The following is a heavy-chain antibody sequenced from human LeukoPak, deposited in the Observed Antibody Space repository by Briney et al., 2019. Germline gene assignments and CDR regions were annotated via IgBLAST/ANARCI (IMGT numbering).Heavy chain of an antibody. V-gene: IGHV3-21*01. CDR2: ISSSSYI. CDR1: GFTFSNYS. Sequence: GGSLRLSCAASGFTFSNYSMNWVRQAPGKGLEWGSSISSSSYIYYADSVKGRFAISRDNARNSLYLQMNSLRVEDTAVYYCARSSRTSWYSDYWGQGTLVTASS. J-gene: IGHJ4*02. D-gene: IGHD6-13*01. CDR3: ARSSRTSWYSDY.